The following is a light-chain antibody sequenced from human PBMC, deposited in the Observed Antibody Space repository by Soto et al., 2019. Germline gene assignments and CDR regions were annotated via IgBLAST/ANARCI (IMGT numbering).Light chain of an antibody. CDR1: SSDVGGYNF. J-gene: IGLJ1*01. Sequence: QSVLTQPPSASGSPGQSVTISCTGTSSDVGGYNFVSWYQQHPGKAPKLVIYEVNKRPSGVPNRFSGSKSGNTASLTVSGRQAEDEADYYRLPNVGDYDRYVFGTGTQVTVL. V-gene: IGLV2-8*01. CDR2: EVN. CDR3: LPNVGDYDRYV.